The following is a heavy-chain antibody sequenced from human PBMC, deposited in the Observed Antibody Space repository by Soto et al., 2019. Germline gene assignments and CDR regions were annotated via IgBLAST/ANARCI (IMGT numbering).Heavy chain of an antibody. V-gene: IGHV4-59*12. CDR1: GGSISSYY. Sequence: PSETLSLTCTVSGGSISSYYSSWIRQPPGKGLEWIGYIYYSGSTNYNPSLRSRVTISVDTSKNQFSLKLSSVTAADTAVYYCARVPITMIVVRDAFDIWGQGTMVTVSS. CDR3: ARVPITMIVVRDAFDI. J-gene: IGHJ3*02. D-gene: IGHD3-22*01. CDR2: IYYSGST.